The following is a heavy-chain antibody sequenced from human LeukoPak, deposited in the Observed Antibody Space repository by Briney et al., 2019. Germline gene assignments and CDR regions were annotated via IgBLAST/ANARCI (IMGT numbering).Heavy chain of an antibody. V-gene: IGHV3-23*01. CDR2: VSESGAST. CDR1: GFTFSSYA. CDR3: ATASYSSGWLIDY. D-gene: IGHD6-19*01. J-gene: IGHJ4*02. Sequence: GGSLRLSCAASGFTFSSYAMSWVRQAPGKGLEWVSSVSESGASTYYADSAKGRFTISRDNSKNTLYLQMNSLRAEDTAVYYCATASYSSGWLIDYWGQGTLVTVSS.